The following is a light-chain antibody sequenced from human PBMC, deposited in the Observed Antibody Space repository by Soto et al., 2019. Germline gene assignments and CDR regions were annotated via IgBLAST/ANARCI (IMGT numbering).Light chain of an antibody. J-gene: IGLJ1*01. V-gene: IGLV3-21*02. CDR1: HIGSKS. CDR3: QVWDRSSDHYV. Sequence: SYELTQPPSVSVAPGQTARITCGGNHIGSKSVHWYQQKPGQAPVLVVYDDSDRPTGIPDRFSGSNSGNPAALTISRVEAGDEADYYCQVWDRSSDHYVFGTGTQLTVL. CDR2: DDS.